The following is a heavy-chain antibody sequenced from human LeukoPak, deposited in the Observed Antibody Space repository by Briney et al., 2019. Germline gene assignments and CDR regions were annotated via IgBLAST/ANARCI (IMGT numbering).Heavy chain of an antibody. CDR2: IIPIFGTA. V-gene: IGHV1-69*01. CDR1: GGTFSSYA. D-gene: IGHD2-15*01. CDR3: ARVDQLGYCSGGSCPTYFDY. Sequence: SVKVSCKASGGTFSSYAISWVRQAPGQGLEWMGGIIPIFGTANYAQKFQGRVTITADESTSTAYLELSSLRSEDTAVYYCARVDQLGYCSGGSCPTYFDYWGQGTLVTVSS. J-gene: IGHJ4*02.